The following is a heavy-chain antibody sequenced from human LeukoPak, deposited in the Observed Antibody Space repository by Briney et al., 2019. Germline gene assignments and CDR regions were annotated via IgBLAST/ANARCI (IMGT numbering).Heavy chain of an antibody. J-gene: IGHJ4*02. Sequence: GGSLRLSCAASGFTFSSYAMSWVRQAPGKGLEWVSAISGSGGSTYYADSVKGRFTISRENSKNRLYLQMNSLRAEDTAVYYCAKVRYDILTGYSDYWGQGTLVTVSS. CDR3: AKVRYDILTGYSDY. CDR1: GFTFSSYA. V-gene: IGHV3-23*01. CDR2: ISGSGGST. D-gene: IGHD3-9*01.